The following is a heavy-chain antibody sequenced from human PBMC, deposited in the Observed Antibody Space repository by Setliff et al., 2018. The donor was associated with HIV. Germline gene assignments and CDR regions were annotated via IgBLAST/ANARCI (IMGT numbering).Heavy chain of an antibody. J-gene: IGHJ5*02. D-gene: IGHD3-22*01. CDR1: GGSISNSRYY. CDR2: IYYSGST. V-gene: IGHV4-39*01. CDR3: ASRVYYYDSSGYLREEGFDP. Sequence: SETLSLTCTVSGGSISNSRYYWSWVRQPPGKGLEWIGSIYYSGSTYYNPSLKSRVTISVDTSKNQFSLKLSSVTAADAAVYYCASRVYYYDSSGYLREEGFDPWGQGTLVTVSS.